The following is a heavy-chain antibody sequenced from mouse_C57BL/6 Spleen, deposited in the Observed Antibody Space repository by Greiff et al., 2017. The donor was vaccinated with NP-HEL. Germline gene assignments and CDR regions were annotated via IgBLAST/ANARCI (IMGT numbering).Heavy chain of an antibody. CDR1: GFNIKDDY. Sequence: VQLKESGAELVRPGASVKLSCTASGFNIKDDYMHWVKQRPEQGLEWIGWIDPENGDTEYASKFQGKATITADTSSNTAYLQLSSLTSEDTAVYYCTTEGYDYDVYYWGQGTTLTVSS. CDR3: TTEGYDYDVYY. CDR2: IDPENGDT. J-gene: IGHJ2*01. V-gene: IGHV14-4*01. D-gene: IGHD2-4*01.